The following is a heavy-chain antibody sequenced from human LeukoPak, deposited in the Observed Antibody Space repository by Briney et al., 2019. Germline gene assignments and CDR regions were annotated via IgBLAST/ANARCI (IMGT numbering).Heavy chain of an antibody. Sequence: ASVKVSCKASGYTFTSYDINWVRQATGQGLEWMGWMNPNSGNTGYAQKFQGRVTITRNTSISTAYMELSSLRSEDTAVYYCARGVVSSSWYGLNYYYYMDVWGKGTTVTVSS. CDR1: GYTFTSYD. D-gene: IGHD6-13*01. CDR3: ARGVVSSSWYGLNYYYYMDV. V-gene: IGHV1-8*03. CDR2: MNPNSGNT. J-gene: IGHJ6*03.